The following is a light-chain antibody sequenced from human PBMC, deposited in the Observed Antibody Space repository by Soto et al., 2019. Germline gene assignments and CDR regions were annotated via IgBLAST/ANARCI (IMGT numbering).Light chain of an antibody. CDR3: GSYTNSSTYV. CDR1: SSDIDAYNY. Sequence: QSALTQPASVSGSPGQSITISCTGTSSDIDAYNYVSWYQQHPGKAPKLMIYDVSNRPSGISNRFSGSKSGNTASLTISGLQAEDEADYYCGSYTNSSTYVFGNGTKVTVL. CDR2: DVS. J-gene: IGLJ1*01. V-gene: IGLV2-14*01.